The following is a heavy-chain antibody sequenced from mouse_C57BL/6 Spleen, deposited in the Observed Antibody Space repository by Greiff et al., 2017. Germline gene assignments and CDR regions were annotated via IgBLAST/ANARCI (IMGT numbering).Heavy chain of an antibody. CDR1: GYTFTGYS. CDR2: FLPDSDST. Sequence: QVQLVESGAELMKPGASVKLSCKATGYTFTGYSIEWVKQRHGHGLEWIGEFLPDSDSTNYNEKFKGKATFTVDKSSNTAYLQLSSLTTEDSAIYYCAKVDDLYYYAMDYWGQGTSVTVSS. CDR3: AKVDDLYYYAMDY. V-gene: IGHV1-9*01. D-gene: IGHD1-3*01. J-gene: IGHJ4*01.